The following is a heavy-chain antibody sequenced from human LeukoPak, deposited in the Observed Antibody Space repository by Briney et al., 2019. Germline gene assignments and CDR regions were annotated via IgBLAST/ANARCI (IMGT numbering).Heavy chain of an antibody. Sequence: GGSLRLSCAASVFTFSDYYMDWVRQAPGKGLGWVGRSRNKANNYTTQYAASVKGRFTISRDDSKKSLYLQMNSLKTEDTGVYYCARARSYGYFDYWGQGTLVTVSS. CDR1: VFTFSDYY. V-gene: IGHV3-72*01. J-gene: IGHJ4*02. CDR3: ARARSYGYFDY. CDR2: SRNKANNYTT. D-gene: IGHD3-16*01.